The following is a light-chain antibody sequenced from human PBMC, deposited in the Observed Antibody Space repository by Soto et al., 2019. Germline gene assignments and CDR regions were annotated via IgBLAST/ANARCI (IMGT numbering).Light chain of an antibody. CDR1: QSVSSY. V-gene: IGKV3-11*01. CDR2: DAS. CDR3: QQRSNWPRA. Sequence: EIELLQSPATLSLSPGERATLSCRASQSVSSYLAWYQQKPGQAPRLLIYDASNRATGIPARFSGSGSGTDFTLTISSLEPEDFAVYYCQQRSNWPRAFGPGTKVDIK. J-gene: IGKJ3*01.